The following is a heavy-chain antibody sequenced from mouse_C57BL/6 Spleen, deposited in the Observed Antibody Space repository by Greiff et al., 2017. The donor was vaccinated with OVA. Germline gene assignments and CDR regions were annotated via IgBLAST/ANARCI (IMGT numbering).Heavy chain of an antibody. D-gene: IGHD1-1*01. Sequence: EVHLVESGGGLVKPGGSLKLSCAASGFTFSSYTMSWVRQTPEKRLEWVATISGGGGNTYYPDSVKGRFTISRDNAKNTLYLQMSSLRSEDTALYYCARSNYVVYYYAMDYWGQGTSVTVSS. CDR1: GFTFSSYT. J-gene: IGHJ4*01. CDR3: ARSNYVVYYYAMDY. CDR2: ISGGGGNT. V-gene: IGHV5-9*01.